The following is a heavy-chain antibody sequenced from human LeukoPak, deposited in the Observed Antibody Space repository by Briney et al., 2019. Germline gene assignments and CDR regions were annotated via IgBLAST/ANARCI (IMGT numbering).Heavy chain of an antibody. Sequence: SQTLSLTCTVSGGSISSGGYYWSWIRQPPGKGLEWIGYIYHSGSTYYNPSLKSRVTISVDRSKNQFSLKLGSVTAADTAVYYCARGGNYDFWSGYYTDFDYWGQGTLVTVSS. CDR3: ARGGNYDFWSGYYTDFDY. CDR1: GGSISSGGYY. CDR2: IYHSGST. J-gene: IGHJ4*02. D-gene: IGHD3-3*01. V-gene: IGHV4-30-2*01.